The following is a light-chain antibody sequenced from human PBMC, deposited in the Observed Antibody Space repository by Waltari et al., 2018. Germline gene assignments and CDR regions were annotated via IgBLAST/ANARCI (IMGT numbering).Light chain of an antibody. CDR1: QDISNY. Sequence: DIQMTQSPSSLSASVGDRVTITCRASQDISNYLAWYQQKPGEVPKLLIYGPSTLQSGVPSRFSGSGSGTDFTLTISSLQPEDVATYYCQKYKSAPFTFGPGTKVDIK. CDR2: GPS. J-gene: IGKJ3*01. V-gene: IGKV1-27*01. CDR3: QKYKSAPFT.